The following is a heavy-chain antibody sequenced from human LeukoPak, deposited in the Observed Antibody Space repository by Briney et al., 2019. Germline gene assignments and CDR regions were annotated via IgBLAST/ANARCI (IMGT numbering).Heavy chain of an antibody. V-gene: IGHV3-7*01. CDR3: XXXXXXXXXSNYDALFDY. J-gene: IGHJ4*02. CDR1: GFTFSSYW. D-gene: IGHD4-11*01. CDR2: IKQDGSEK. Sequence: PGGSLRLSCAASGFTFSSYWMSWVRQAPGKGLEWVANIKQDGSEKYYVDSVKGRFTISRDNAKNSLYLQMNSLRAEDTAVYYCXXXXXXXXXSNYDALFDYWGQGTLVTVSS.